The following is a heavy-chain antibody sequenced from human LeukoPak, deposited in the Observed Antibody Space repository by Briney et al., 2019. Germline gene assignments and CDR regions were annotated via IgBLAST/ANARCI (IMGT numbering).Heavy chain of an antibody. CDR2: FDPEDGET. V-gene: IGHV1-24*01. Sequence: ASVKVSCKVSGYTLTELSMHWVRQAPGKGLEWMGGFDPEDGETIYAQKFPGRVTMTEDTSTDTAYMELSSLRSEDTAVYYCARVEEAAGKGNGNWFDPWGQGTLVTVSS. J-gene: IGHJ5*02. D-gene: IGHD6-13*01. CDR3: ARVEEAAGKGNGNWFDP. CDR1: GYTLTELS.